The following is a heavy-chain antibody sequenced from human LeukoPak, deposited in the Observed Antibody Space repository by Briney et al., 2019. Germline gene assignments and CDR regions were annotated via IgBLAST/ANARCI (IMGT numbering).Heavy chain of an antibody. J-gene: IGHJ6*02. Sequence: GASVKVSCKASGYTFTSYGISWVRQAPGQGLEWMGWISAYNGNTNYAQKLQGRVTMTTDTSTSTAYMELSSLRSEDTAVYYCARDEVGPTKQLVRNYYYGMDVWGQGTTVTVSS. CDR2: ISAYNGNT. V-gene: IGHV1-18*01. CDR3: ARDEVGPTKQLVRNYYYGMDV. D-gene: IGHD6-6*01. CDR1: GYTFTSYG.